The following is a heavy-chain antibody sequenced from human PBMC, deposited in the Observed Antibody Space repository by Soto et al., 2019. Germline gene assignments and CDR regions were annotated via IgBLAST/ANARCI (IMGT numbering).Heavy chain of an antibody. V-gene: IGHV1-69*13. CDR1: GGTFSSYA. CDR3: ARDLAEAGPDAFDI. Sequence: ASVKVSCKASGGTFSSYAISWVRQAPGQGLEWMGGIIPIFGTANYAQKFQGRVTITADESTSTAYMELSSLRSEDTAVYYCARDLAEAGPDAFDIWGQGTMVTVSS. D-gene: IGHD6-13*01. J-gene: IGHJ3*02. CDR2: IIPIFGTA.